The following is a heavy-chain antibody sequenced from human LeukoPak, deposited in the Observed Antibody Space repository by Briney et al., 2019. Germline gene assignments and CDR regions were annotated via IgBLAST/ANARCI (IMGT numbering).Heavy chain of an antibody. Sequence: SETLSLTCTVSGGSISSYYWSWIRQPPGKGPEWIGYIYYSGSTNYNPSLKSRVTISVDTSKNQFSLKLSSVTAADTAVYYCARERAAAAGDSRFDYWGQGTLVTVSS. CDR3: ARERAAAAGDSRFDY. CDR1: GGSISSYY. J-gene: IGHJ4*02. V-gene: IGHV4-59*01. CDR2: IYYSGST. D-gene: IGHD6-13*01.